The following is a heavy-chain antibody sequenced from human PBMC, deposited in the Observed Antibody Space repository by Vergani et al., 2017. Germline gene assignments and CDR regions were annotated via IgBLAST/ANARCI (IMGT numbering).Heavy chain of an antibody. V-gene: IGHV1-69*09. CDR3: ARVGVGEQLVHYYYGMDV. J-gene: IGHJ6*02. Sequence: QVQLVQSGAEVKKPGASVKVSCKASGYTFTGYYMHWVRQAPGQGLEWMGWIIPILGIANYAQKFQGRVTITADKSTSTAYMELSSLRSEDTAVYYCARVGVGEQLVHYYYGMDVWGQGP. D-gene: IGHD6-6*01. CDR2: IIPILGIA. CDR1: GYTFTGYY.